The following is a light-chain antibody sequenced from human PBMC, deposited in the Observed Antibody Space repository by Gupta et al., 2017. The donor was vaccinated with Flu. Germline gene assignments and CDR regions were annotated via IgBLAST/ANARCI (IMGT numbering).Light chain of an antibody. CDR2: EGS. Sequence: QSALTQPASVSGSPGQSTTIPCTGTSSDVGSYNLVSWYQHHQGKAPKLMIYEGSKRPSGVSNRFSGSKSVNTASLTISGLQAEDEADYYCCSYAGSSTYVFGTGTKVTVL. J-gene: IGLJ1*01. V-gene: IGLV2-23*01. CDR3: CSYAGSSTYV. CDR1: SSDVGSYNL.